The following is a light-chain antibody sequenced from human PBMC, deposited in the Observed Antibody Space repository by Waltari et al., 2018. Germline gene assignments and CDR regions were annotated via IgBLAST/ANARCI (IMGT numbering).Light chain of an antibody. J-gene: IGKJ1*01. CDR2: GTS. V-gene: IGKV3-15*01. CDR1: QIVSTD. Sequence: EVVMTQSPATLSVSPGERATLSCRASQIVSTDLAWYQQRPGQGPRLLIYGTSTRATGVPARFSGSGSGTEFTLTISSLQAEDVAVYYCQQYHSVPRTFGQGTKVEI. CDR3: QQYHSVPRT.